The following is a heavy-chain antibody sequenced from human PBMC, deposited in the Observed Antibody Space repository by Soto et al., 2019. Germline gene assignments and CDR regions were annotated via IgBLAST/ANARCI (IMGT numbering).Heavy chain of an antibody. D-gene: IGHD2-15*01. CDR2: IYYSGST. CDR3: ASRQSSPWFDP. CDR1: GGSISSSSYY. J-gene: IGHJ5*02. V-gene: IGHV4-39*01. Sequence: QLQLQESGPGLVKPSETLSLTCTVSGGSISSSSYYWGWIRQPPGKGLEWIGNIYYSGSTYYNTSLKRRVTISVDTFKIQFSLKLNSVTAADTAVYYCASRQSSPWFDPWGQGTLVTVSS.